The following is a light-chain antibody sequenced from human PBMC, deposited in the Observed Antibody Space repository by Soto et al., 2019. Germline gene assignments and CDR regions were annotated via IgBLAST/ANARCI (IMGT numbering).Light chain of an antibody. CDR2: DAS. V-gene: IGKV1-5*01. CDR3: QQYHSFPLT. CDR1: QSISSW. Sequence: DIQMTQSPSTLSASLGDRVTFTCRASQSISSWLAWYQQKPGKAPKLLIFDASSLESGVPSRFGGSGSGTEFTLTLSSLQPDDFATYYCQQYHSFPLTFGGGTKVDIK. J-gene: IGKJ4*01.